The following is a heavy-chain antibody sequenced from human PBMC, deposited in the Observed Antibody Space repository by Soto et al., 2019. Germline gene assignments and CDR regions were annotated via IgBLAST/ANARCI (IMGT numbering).Heavy chain of an antibody. D-gene: IGHD6-6*01. CDR3: AATPSIAIGLRD. CDR1: GFTFTNYG. Sequence: QLQLVQSGSEVKKPGASVKVSCKTSGFTFTNYGFPWVRQAPGKGLEWMGWSSALNGFTNYAQDFQGRVTLTTDSSTNTAYMELRGLRSDATAFYYCAATPSIAIGLRDWGQRTLVSVAS. J-gene: IGHJ4*02. CDR2: SSALNGFT. V-gene: IGHV1-18*01.